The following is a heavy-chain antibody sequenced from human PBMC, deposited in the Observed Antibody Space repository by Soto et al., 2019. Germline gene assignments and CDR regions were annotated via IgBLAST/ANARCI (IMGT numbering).Heavy chain of an antibody. CDR2: IIPIFGTA. D-gene: IGHD3-10*01. V-gene: IGHV1-69*13. J-gene: IGHJ6*02. CDR3: ARNGGGYYYYGMDV. CDR1: GGTFSSYA. Sequence: SVKVSCKASGGTFSSYAISWVRQPPGQGLEWMGGIIPIFGTANYAQKFQGRVTITADESTSTAYMELSSLRSEDTAVYYCARNGGGYYYYGMDVWGQGTTVTVSS.